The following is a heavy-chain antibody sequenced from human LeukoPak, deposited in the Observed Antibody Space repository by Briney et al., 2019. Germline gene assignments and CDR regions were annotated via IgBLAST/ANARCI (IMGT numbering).Heavy chain of an antibody. Sequence: ASVKVSCKASGGTFSSYAISWVRQAPGQGLEWMGGIIPIFGTANYAQKFQGRVTITADKSTSTAYMELSSLRSEDTAVYYCARGVFLGDIVLMVYAFGWFDPWGQGTLVTVSS. J-gene: IGHJ5*02. CDR2: IIPIFGTA. CDR1: GGTFSSYA. CDR3: ARGVFLGDIVLMVYAFGWFDP. D-gene: IGHD2-8*01. V-gene: IGHV1-69*06.